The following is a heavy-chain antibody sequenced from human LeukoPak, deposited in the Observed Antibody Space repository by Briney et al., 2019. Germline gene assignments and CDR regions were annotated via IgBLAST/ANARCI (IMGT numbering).Heavy chain of an antibody. CDR3: ARHDYGGNSGDY. D-gene: IGHD4-23*01. CDR2: IYSGGST. V-gene: IGHV3-66*04. J-gene: IGHJ4*02. CDR1: GFTVSSNY. Sequence: GGSLRLSCAASGFTVSSNYMSWVRQAPGKGLEWVSVIYSGGSTYYADSVKGRFTIPRDNSKNTLYLQMNSLRAEDTAVYYCARHDYGGNSGDYWGQGTLVTVSS.